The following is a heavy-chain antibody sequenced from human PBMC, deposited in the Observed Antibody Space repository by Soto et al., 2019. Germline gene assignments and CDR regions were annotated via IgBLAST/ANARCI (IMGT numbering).Heavy chain of an antibody. D-gene: IGHD6-13*01. CDR2: IYYSGST. V-gene: IGHV4-31*03. CDR3: ARENSSSWSVDY. J-gene: IGHJ4*02. CDR1: GGSISSGGYY. Sequence: PSETLSLTCTVSGGSISSGGYYWSWIRQHPGKGLEWIGYIYYSGSTYYNPSLKSRVTISVDTSKNQFSLKLSSVTAADTAVYYCARENSSSWSVDYWGQGTLVTVSS.